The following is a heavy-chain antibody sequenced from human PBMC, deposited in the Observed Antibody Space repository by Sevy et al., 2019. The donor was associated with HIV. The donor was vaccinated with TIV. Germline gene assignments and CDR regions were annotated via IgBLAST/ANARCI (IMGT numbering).Heavy chain of an antibody. Sequence: GGSLRLSCAASGFTFSSYWMHWVRQAPGKGLVWVSRINSDGSSTSYADSVKGRFTISRDNAKNTLYLQMNSLRAEDTAGYYCGRGGGGVLRYFDHVPGNDAFDIWGQGTMVTVSS. CDR2: INSDGSST. D-gene: IGHD3-9*01. J-gene: IGHJ3*02. CDR3: GRGGGGVLRYFDHVPGNDAFDI. V-gene: IGHV3-74*01. CDR1: GFTFSSYW.